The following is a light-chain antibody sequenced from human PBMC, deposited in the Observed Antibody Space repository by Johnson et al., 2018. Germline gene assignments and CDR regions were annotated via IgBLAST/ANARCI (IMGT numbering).Light chain of an antibody. CDR2: ENN. CDR3: GTWDSSLSAVNC. J-gene: IGLJ1*01. Sequence: QSVLTQPPSVSAAPGQKVTISCSGSSSNIGNNYVSWYQQLPGTAPKLLIYENNKRPSGIPDRFSGSKSGTSATLGITGLQTGDEADYYCGTWDSSLSAVNCFGTGPKVTFL. V-gene: IGLV1-51*02. CDR1: SSNIGNNY.